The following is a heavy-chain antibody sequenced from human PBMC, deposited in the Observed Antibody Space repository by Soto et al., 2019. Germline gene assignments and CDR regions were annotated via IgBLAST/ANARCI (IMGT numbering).Heavy chain of an antibody. J-gene: IGHJ6*02. Sequence: EVQLVESGGGLVQPGGPLRLSCAASGFSFSTYSMNWVRQAPGKGLEWVSYISSRSYTIYYVDSVKGRFTISRDNARNSLYLQKNSLRDEDTAVYYCARGGSSSDNGMDVWGQGTTVTVSS. V-gene: IGHV3-48*02. CDR3: ARGGSSSDNGMDV. CDR2: ISSRSYTI. D-gene: IGHD6-6*01. CDR1: GFSFSTYS.